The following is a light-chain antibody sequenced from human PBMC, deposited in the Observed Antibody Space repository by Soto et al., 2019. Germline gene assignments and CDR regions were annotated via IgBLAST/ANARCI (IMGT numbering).Light chain of an antibody. CDR2: NTS. J-gene: IGKJ3*01. CDR1: QSINSKS. Sequence: IVLTQSPGTLSLSPGEGATVSCRVSQSINSKSLVWYQRKFGQAPRLLIYNTSSRATGIPDRFSGSGSGTDFTLSISRLEPEDFAVYYCQHYGGSFIFGPGTKVDIX. V-gene: IGKV3-20*01. CDR3: QHYGGSFI.